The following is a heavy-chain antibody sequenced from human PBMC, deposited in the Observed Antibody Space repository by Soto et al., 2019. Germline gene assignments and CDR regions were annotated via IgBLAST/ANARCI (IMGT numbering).Heavy chain of an antibody. Sequence: PSETLSLTCTVSGGSISSYYWSWIRQPPGKGLEWIGYIYYSGSTNYNPSLKSRVTISVDTSKNQFSLKLSSVTAADTAVYYCARDPQSGLLDFWGQGTLVTVSS. CDR2: IYYSGST. D-gene: IGHD5-12*01. CDR3: ARDPQSGLLDF. V-gene: IGHV4-59*01. CDR1: GGSISSYY. J-gene: IGHJ4*02.